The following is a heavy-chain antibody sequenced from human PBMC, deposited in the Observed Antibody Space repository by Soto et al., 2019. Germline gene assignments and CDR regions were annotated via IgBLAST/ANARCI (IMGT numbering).Heavy chain of an antibody. CDR2: IRQDGNEE. Sequence: EVQLVETGGGLVQPGGSLRLSCAASGFTFRSNWMSWVRQAPGKGLEWVANIRQDGNEEQYLDSVKGRFTLSRDNAKNSLYLKMNGLRVEDTAVYYCAKAEGYSFDIRGQGTMVTVSS. CDR3: AKAEGYSFDI. V-gene: IGHV3-7*01. J-gene: IGHJ3*02. CDR1: GFTFRSNW. D-gene: IGHD1-1*01.